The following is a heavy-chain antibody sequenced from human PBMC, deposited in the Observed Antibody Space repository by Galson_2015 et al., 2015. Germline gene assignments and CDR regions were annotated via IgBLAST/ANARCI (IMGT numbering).Heavy chain of an antibody. CDR1: GNSFSNNW. Sequence: QSGAEVKKPGESLKISCKGSGNSFSNNWIGWVRQTPGEGLEWMAIIYPADSNTRYSPSFQGQVTISADKSINTAYLQWSSLRTSDTAMYFCARPPTTATPDYWGQGTLVTVSS. CDR3: ARPPTTATPDY. D-gene: IGHD1-1*01. V-gene: IGHV5-51*01. J-gene: IGHJ4*02. CDR2: IYPADSNT.